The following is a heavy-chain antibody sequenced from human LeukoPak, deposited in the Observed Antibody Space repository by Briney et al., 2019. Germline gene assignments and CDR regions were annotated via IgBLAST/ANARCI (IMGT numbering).Heavy chain of an antibody. CDR3: AKYCGDSSCYAGFDF. CDR1: GFSFSSYV. V-gene: IGHV3-23*01. Sequence: PGGSLRLSCAASGFSFSSYVMSWVRQAPGKGLEWVSAIGGSGGNTYYADSVKGRFTISRDNSKSTLYLQMNSLRVDDTAVYYCAKYCGDSSCYAGFDFWGQGTLVTVSS. CDR2: IGGSGGNT. J-gene: IGHJ4*02. D-gene: IGHD2-15*01.